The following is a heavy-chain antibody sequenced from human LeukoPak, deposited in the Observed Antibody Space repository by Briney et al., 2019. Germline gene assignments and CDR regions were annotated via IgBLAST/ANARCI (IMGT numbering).Heavy chain of an antibody. J-gene: IGHJ4*02. D-gene: IGHD3-10*01. Sequence: SETLSLTCTVSGGSISSYCWSWIRQPPGKGLEWIGYIYYSGSTNYNPSLKSRVTISVDTSKNQFSLKLSSVTAADTAVYYCARHDSDGTGVDYWGQGTLVTVSS. CDR3: ARHDSDGTGVDY. CDR1: GGSISSYC. CDR2: IYYSGST. V-gene: IGHV4-59*08.